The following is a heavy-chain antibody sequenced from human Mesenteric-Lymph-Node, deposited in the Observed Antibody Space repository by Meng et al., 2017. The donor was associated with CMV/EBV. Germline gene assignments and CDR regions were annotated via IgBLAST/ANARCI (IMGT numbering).Heavy chain of an antibody. V-gene: IGHV4-34*01. Sequence: LSLPCAVHGGSFSGYSWSWIRQPPGKGLEWIGDVNYGGTTNSNPSLKSRVIMSVDTSKKQFSLNLTSVTAADTAIYYCAKLAYSNSAWGQGTLVTVSS. CDR1: GGSFSGYS. D-gene: IGHD4-11*01. CDR3: AKLAYSNSA. CDR2: VNYGGTT. J-gene: IGHJ1*01.